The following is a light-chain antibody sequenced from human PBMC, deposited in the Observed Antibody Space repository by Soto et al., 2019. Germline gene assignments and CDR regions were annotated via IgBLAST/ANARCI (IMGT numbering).Light chain of an antibody. CDR3: MQALQTSWT. V-gene: IGKV2-28*01. CDR2: LGS. J-gene: IGKJ1*01. CDR1: QSLLHSNGYNY. Sequence: DMVMTQSPLSLPVTPGEPASISCRSSQSLLHSNGYNYLDWYLQKPGQSPQLLIYLGSNRASGVPDRFSGSGSGTDFTLKISRVEAEDVGVYYCMQALQTSWTFGQGTKVE.